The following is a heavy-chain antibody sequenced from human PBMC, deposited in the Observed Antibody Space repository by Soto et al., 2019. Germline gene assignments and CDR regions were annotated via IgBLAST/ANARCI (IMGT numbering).Heavy chain of an antibody. Sequence: QVQLQESGPGLVKPSGTLSLTCAVSGDSISSDYWWSWVRQPPGKGLEWIGETHHSRGTNYSPSLQSRVTISVDESNNQFSLRLSSVTASVTAIYYCARHCPTYSLSSWGQGTLVTVSS. CDR2: THHSRGT. D-gene: IGHD2-21*01. CDR1: GDSISSDYW. CDR3: ARHCPTYSLSS. V-gene: IGHV4-4*02. J-gene: IGHJ5*02.